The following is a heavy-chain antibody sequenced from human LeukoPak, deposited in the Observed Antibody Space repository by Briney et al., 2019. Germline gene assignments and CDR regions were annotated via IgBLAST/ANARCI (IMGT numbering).Heavy chain of an antibody. V-gene: IGHV4-39*01. CDR2: IYYSGST. D-gene: IGHD2-2*01. J-gene: IGHJ6*02. CDR1: GGSISSSIYY. CDR3: ARRPLSYADYYYYGMDV. Sequence: SETLSLTCTVSGGSISSSIYYWGWIRQPPGKGLEWIGSIYYSGSTYYNPSLKSRVTISVDTSKNQFSLKLSSVTAADTAVYYCARRPLSYADYYYYGMDVWGQGTTVTVSS.